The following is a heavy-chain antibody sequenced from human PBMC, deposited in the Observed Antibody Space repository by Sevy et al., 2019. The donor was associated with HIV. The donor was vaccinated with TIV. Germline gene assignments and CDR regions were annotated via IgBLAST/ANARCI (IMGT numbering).Heavy chain of an antibody. CDR3: ATHRRRDGYSYGAFDI. V-gene: IGHV3-33*08. Sequence: GGSLRLSCAASGFTFSSYVMHWVRQAPGKGLEWVALIWYDGTIKYYADSVKGRFTISRDTSNNTLFLHMNSLRAEDTAVYYCATHRRRDGYSYGAFDIWGQGTMVTVSS. CDR1: GFTFSSYV. J-gene: IGHJ3*02. D-gene: IGHD4-4*01. CDR2: IWYDGTIK.